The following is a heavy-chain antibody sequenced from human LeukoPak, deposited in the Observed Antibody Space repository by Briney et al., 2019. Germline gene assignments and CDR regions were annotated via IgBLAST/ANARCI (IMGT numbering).Heavy chain of an antibody. CDR2: INTNTGNP. Sequence: ASVKVSCKASGYTFTSYDINWVRQAPGQGLEWMGWINTNTGNPTYAQGFTGRFVFSLDTSVSTAYLQISSLKAEDTAVYYCARDPNHYYDSSGYYGDYWGQGTLATVSS. D-gene: IGHD3-22*01. J-gene: IGHJ4*02. CDR1: GYTFTSYD. V-gene: IGHV7-4-1*02. CDR3: ARDPNHYYDSSGYYGDY.